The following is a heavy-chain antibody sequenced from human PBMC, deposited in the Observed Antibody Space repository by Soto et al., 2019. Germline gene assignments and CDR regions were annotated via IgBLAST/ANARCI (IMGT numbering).Heavy chain of an antibody. CDR3: ERGRSCSGCTFYPLTLEQ. J-gene: IGHJ4*02. V-gene: IGHV1-8*01. CDR1: GYTFTNYD. Sequence: QVQLVQSGVEVKKPGASVKVSCKASGYTFTNYDINWVRQATGQGLEWMGWMNPSSGRTGSTQKFQSRVTITWNTSIATTYIEVSSLKSDDTAVYDCERGRSCSGCTFYPLTLEQWGQGTLINVSS. CDR2: MNPSSGRT. D-gene: IGHD2-15*01.